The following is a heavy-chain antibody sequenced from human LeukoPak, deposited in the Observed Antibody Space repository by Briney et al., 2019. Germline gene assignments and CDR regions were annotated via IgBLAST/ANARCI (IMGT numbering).Heavy chain of an antibody. V-gene: IGHV3-74*01. Sequence: PGGSLRLFCAASGFTFSSYWMHWVRQAPGKGLVWVSRINSDGSSTNYADSVKGRFTISRDNAKNSLYLQMNSLRAEDTALYYCARDFPDIVVVPAAIHYYYYYYYMDVWGKRTTVTVSS. CDR2: INSDGSST. CDR3: ARDFPDIVVVPAAIHYYYYYYYMDV. CDR1: GFTFSSYW. D-gene: IGHD2-2*01. J-gene: IGHJ6*03.